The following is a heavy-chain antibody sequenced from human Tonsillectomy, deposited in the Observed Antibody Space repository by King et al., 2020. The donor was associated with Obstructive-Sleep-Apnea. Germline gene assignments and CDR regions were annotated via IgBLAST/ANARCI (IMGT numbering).Heavy chain of an antibody. CDR2: LSYSGST. Sequence: QLQESGPGLVKPSETLSLTCTVSGGSISSYYWSWIRQPPGKGLEWIGYLSYSGSTNYNPSLNSRVTISGDTSKNQFSLKLSSVTAADTAVYYCAGLNSLYYDTSGLDYWGQGTLVTVSS. CDR1: GGSISSYY. D-gene: IGHD3-22*01. J-gene: IGHJ4*02. V-gene: IGHV4-59*01. CDR3: AGLNSLYYDTSGLDY.